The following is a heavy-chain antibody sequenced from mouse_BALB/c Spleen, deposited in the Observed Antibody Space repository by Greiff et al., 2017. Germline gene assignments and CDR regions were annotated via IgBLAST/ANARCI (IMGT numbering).Heavy chain of an antibody. J-gene: IGHJ3*01. CDR3: ARGGYYSSIAY. D-gene: IGHD2-3*01. V-gene: IGHV3-8*02. CDR1: GDSIPSGY. CDR2: ISYSGST. Sequence: EVKLQESGPSLVNPSQTLSITCSVTGDSIPSGYWNWIRKFPGNKLEYMGYISYSGSTYYTPSLKRRISITRDTSKNQYYLQLNSVTTEDTATYYCARGGYYSSIAYWGQGTLVTVSA.